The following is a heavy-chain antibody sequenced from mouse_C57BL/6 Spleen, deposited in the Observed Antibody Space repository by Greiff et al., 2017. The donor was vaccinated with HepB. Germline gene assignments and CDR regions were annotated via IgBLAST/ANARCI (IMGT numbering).Heavy chain of an antibody. Sequence: VKVVESGPGLVQPSQSLSITCTVSGFSLTSYGVHWVRQSPGKGLEWLGVIWSGGSTDYNAAFISRLSISKDNSKSQVFFKMNSLQADDTAIYYCAPQLGRNYAMDYWGQGTSVTVSS. CDR3: APQLGRNYAMDY. D-gene: IGHD4-1*02. V-gene: IGHV2-2*01. CDR1: GFSLTSYG. J-gene: IGHJ4*01. CDR2: IWSGGST.